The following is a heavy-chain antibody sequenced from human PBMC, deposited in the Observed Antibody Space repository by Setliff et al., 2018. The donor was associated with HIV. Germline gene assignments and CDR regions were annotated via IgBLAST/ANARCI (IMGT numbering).Heavy chain of an antibody. V-gene: IGHV3-74*01. CDR2: IYPDGITA. CDR3: AKDREVGANYLHYFDF. D-gene: IGHD1-26*01. J-gene: IGHJ4*02. Sequence: GGSLRLSCAASGFSFSTSWVHWVRQAPGRRLVWVARIYPDGITADYADSVKGRFTISRDNTKNMLYLQMNSLRVEDTAVYYCAKDREVGANYLHYFDFWGQGTLVTVSS. CDR1: GFSFSTSW.